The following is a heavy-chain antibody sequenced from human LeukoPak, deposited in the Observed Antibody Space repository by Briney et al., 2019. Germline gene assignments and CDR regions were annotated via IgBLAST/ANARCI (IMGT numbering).Heavy chain of an antibody. CDR1: GGSISSYY. J-gene: IGHJ4*02. Sequence: SETLSLTCTVSGGSISSYYWSWIRQPPGKGLEWIGYIYYGGSTNYNPSLKSRVTISVDTSKNQFSLKLSSVTAADTAVYYCAGDYGDYSGYFDYWGQGTLVTVSS. D-gene: IGHD4-17*01. V-gene: IGHV4-59*01. CDR3: AGDYGDYSGYFDY. CDR2: IYYGGST.